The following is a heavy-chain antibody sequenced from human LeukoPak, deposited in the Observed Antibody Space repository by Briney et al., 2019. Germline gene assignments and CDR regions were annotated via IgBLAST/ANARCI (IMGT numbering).Heavy chain of an antibody. Sequence: GGSLRLSCAASGFTFSSYAMSWVRQAPGKGLEWVSAISGSGGSTYYADSVKGRFTISRDNSKNTLYLQMNSLRAEDTAVYYCATVWSGYYLNDYWGQGTLVTVSS. D-gene: IGHD3-3*01. J-gene: IGHJ4*02. V-gene: IGHV3-23*01. CDR2: ISGSGGST. CDR3: ATVWSGYYLNDY. CDR1: GFTFSSYA.